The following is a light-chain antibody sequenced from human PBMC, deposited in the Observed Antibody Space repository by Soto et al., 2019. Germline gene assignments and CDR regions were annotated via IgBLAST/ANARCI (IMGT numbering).Light chain of an antibody. CDR1: QSVSIY. V-gene: IGKV3-11*01. CDR2: DAS. J-gene: IGKJ1*01. Sequence: VFKHSPAAVSLSQGERATLSCRASQSVSIYLAWYQQKPGQTTRLIIYDASNRANGIPARFSGSGSGTDFTLTLSSLEPEDFAVYFCQQRSSWLPWTFGQGTKVDIK. CDR3: QQRSSWLPWT.